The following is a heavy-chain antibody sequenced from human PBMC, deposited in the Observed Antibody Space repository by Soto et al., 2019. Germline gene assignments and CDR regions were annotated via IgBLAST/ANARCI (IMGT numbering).Heavy chain of an antibody. J-gene: IGHJ3*02. Sequence: SETLSLTCTVSGGSISSGDYYWSWIRQPPGKGLEWIGYIYYSVTSYNPSLQSRVSISLDTSKNQFSLKLSCVTAADTAVYYCAMTYDGSGPNSGGYSFDIWGQGTMVTVSS. V-gene: IGHV4-30-4*02. D-gene: IGHD3-22*01. CDR1: GGSISSGDYY. CDR2: IYYSVT. CDR3: AMTYDGSGPNSGGYSFDI.